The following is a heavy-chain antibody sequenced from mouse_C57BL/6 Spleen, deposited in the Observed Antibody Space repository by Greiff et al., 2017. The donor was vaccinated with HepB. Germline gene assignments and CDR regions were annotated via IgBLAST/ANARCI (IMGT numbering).Heavy chain of an antibody. J-gene: IGHJ4*01. CDR2: INPSSGYT. D-gene: IGHD1-1*01. CDR1: GYTFTSYT. Sequence: VQLQQSGAELARPGASVKMSCKASGYTFTSYTMHWVKQRPGQGLEWIGYINPSSGYTKYNQKFKDKATLTADNSSSTAYMQLSSLTSEDSAVYYCARPITTVVATDAMDYWGQGTSVTVSS. V-gene: IGHV1-4*01. CDR3: ARPITTVVATDAMDY.